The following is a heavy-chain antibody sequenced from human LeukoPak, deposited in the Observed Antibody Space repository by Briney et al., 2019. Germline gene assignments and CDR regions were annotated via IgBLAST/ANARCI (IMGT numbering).Heavy chain of an antibody. CDR3: ARNFGGNYKMENRFDP. Sequence: PSETLSLTCTVSGVSIRSHYWSWIRQVPGKGLEWIGYIYYRGSSNYNPSLMRRVTISVDTSKNQFSLKLRSVTAADTAVYYCARNFGGNYKMENRFDPWGQGTLVTVSS. CDR2: IYYRGSS. CDR1: GVSIRSHY. V-gene: IGHV4-59*08. D-gene: IGHD2-21*02. J-gene: IGHJ5*02.